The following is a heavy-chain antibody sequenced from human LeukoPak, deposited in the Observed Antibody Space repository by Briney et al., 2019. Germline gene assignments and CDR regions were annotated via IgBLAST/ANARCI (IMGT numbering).Heavy chain of an antibody. CDR3: AREGGYYDSSGYYPLGY. D-gene: IGHD3-22*01. Sequence: AGGSLRLSCAASGFTVSSNYMSWVRQAPGKGLEWVLVIYSGGSTYYADSVKGRFTISRDNSKNTLYLQMNSLRAEDTAVYYCAREGGYYDSSGYYPLGYWGQGTLVTVSS. CDR1: GFTVSSNY. J-gene: IGHJ4*02. V-gene: IGHV3-53*01. CDR2: IYSGGST.